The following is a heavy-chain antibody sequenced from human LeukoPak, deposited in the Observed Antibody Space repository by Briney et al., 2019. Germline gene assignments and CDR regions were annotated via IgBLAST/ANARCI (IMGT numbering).Heavy chain of an antibody. CDR2: INSDGSAT. CDR1: GFTFGSPW. V-gene: IGHV3-74*01. CDR3: ARGTAGYHSSYFDY. J-gene: IGHJ4*02. Sequence: GGSLRLSCAASGFTFGSPWMHWVRQAPGKGLVWVSRINSDGSATAYADSVKGRFTISRDNAENTLYLQMNSLRAEDAAVYYCARGTAGYHSSYFDYWGQGTLVTVSS. D-gene: IGHD3-16*02.